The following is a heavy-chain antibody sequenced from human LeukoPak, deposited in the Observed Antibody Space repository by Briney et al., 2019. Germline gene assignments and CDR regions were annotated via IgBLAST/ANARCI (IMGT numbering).Heavy chain of an antibody. Sequence: ASVKVSCKASGYTFTSYDINWVRQATGQGLEWMGWMNPNSGNTGYAQKFQGRVTMTRNTSISTAYMELSSLRSEDTAVYYCARSMGRRPLCGMDVWGQGTTVTVSS. CDR3: ARSMGRRPLCGMDV. CDR1: GYTFTSYD. D-gene: IGHD3-10*01. CDR2: MNPNSGNT. J-gene: IGHJ6*02. V-gene: IGHV1-8*01.